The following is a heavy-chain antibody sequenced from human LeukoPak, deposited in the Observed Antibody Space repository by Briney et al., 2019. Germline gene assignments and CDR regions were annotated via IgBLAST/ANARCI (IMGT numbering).Heavy chain of an antibody. CDR3: ARRAADDAFDL. Sequence: SETLSLTCSVSGASISSHYWSWIRQPPGKGLEWIGYIYYIGSTNYNPSLTSRVAISLDRIKNQFSLKLTSVTAADTAVYYCARRAADDAFDLWGQGTLVTVSS. J-gene: IGHJ3*01. V-gene: IGHV4-59*08. CDR2: IYYIGST. CDR1: GASISSHY.